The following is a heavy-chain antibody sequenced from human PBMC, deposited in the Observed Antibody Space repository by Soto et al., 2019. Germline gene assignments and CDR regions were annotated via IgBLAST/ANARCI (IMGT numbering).Heavy chain of an antibody. J-gene: IGHJ4*02. CDR1: GYSFTNYW. CDR2: IYPGDSDT. V-gene: IGHV5-51*01. D-gene: IGHD3-10*01. Sequence: GESLEISCKGSGYSFTNYWIGWVRQVPGKGLEWMGIIYPGDSDTRYSPSFQGRVTISADKSISTAYLQWSSLKASDTAMYSCASQFCYYGSGSYYGYWGQGTLVTVSS. CDR3: ASQFCYYGSGSYYGY.